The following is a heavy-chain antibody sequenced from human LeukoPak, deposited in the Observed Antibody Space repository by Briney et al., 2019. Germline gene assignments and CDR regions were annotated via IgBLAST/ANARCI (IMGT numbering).Heavy chain of an antibody. J-gene: IGHJ3*02. CDR2: INPNSGGT. V-gene: IGHV1-2*02. Sequence: GASVKVSCKASGYTFTGYYMHWVRQAPGQGLEWMGWINPNSGGTNYAQKFQGRVTMTRDTSISTAYMELSRLRSDDTAVYYCARDKGTYYYDSSGYYYGAGDPAFDIWGQGTMVTVSS. CDR3: ARDKGTYYYDSSGYYYGAGDPAFDI. CDR1: GYTFTGYY. D-gene: IGHD3-22*01.